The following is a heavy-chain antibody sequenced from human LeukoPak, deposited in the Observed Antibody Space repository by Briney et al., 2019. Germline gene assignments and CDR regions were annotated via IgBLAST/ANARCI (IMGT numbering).Heavy chain of an antibody. V-gene: IGHV4-31*03. CDR3: AREYYGSGSHQAGAFDI. Sequence: SQTLSLTCTVSGGSISSGGYYWSWIRQHPGKGLEWIGYIYYSGSTYYNPSLKSRVTISVDTSKNQFSLKLSSVTAADTAVYYCAREYYGSGSHQAGAFDIWGQGTVVTVSS. J-gene: IGHJ3*02. CDR1: GGSISSGGYY. CDR2: IYYSGST. D-gene: IGHD3-10*01.